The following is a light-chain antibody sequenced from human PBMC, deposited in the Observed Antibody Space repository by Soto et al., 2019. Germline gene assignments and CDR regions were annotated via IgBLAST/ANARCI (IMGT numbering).Light chain of an antibody. J-gene: IGKJ4*01. Sequence: DIQMTQSPSSVSASVGDRVTITCRASQDINSRLAWYQQKPGKAPKLLIYFEFNLESGVPSRFIGSGSGTDFTLTITSLQPEDIATYYCQQADSLPRTFGGGTKVEIQ. CDR1: QDINSR. CDR3: QQADSLPRT. CDR2: FEF. V-gene: IGKV1-12*01.